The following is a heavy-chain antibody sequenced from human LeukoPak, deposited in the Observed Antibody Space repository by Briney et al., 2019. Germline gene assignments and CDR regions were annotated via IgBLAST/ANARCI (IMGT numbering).Heavy chain of an antibody. CDR3: AKGMEWVVVPAALDV. CDR2: IWYDGSHQ. J-gene: IGHJ6*02. D-gene: IGHD2-2*01. CDR1: GLPFSGSG. Sequence: PGGSLRLSCAASGLPFSGSGMHWVRQAPGKGLEWVAVIWYDGSHQYYADSVKGRFTISRDNSKNTLDLQMNSLRPEDTALHYCAKGMEWVVVPAALDVWGQGTTVSVSS. V-gene: IGHV3-33*06.